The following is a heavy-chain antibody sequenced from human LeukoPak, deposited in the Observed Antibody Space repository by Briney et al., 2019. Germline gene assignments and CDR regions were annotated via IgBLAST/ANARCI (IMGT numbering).Heavy chain of an antibody. V-gene: IGHV1-2*02. CDR1: GYTFTGYY. CDR3: ARVDTMIVAEGDALDI. J-gene: IGHJ3*02. Sequence: ASVKVSCKASGYTFTGYYMHWVRQAPGQGLEWMGWVNPNSGGTNYAQKFQGRVTMTRDTSISTAYMELSRLRSDDTAVYYCARVDTMIVAEGDALDIWGQGTMVTVSS. CDR2: VNPNSGGT. D-gene: IGHD3-22*01.